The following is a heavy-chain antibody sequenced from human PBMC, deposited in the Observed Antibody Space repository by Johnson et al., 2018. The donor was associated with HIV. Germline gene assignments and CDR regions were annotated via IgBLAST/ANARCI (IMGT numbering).Heavy chain of an antibody. J-gene: IGHJ3*02. V-gene: IGHV3-30*03. D-gene: IGHD1-1*01. Sequence: QVQLVESGGGLVQPGGSLRLSCAASGFTFSSYGMHWVRQAPGKGLEWVAVISDDGRSKYYADSVKGRFTISRDNSKNTLYLQMNRLRTDDTAVYYCARDRAEVDDPNDAFDIWGQGTVVTVSS. CDR3: ARDRAEVDDPNDAFDI. CDR1: GFTFSSYG. CDR2: ISDDGRSK.